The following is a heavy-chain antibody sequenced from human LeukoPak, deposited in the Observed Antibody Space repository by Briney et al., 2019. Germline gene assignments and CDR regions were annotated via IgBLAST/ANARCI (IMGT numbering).Heavy chain of an antibody. D-gene: IGHD5-12*01. CDR3: ARDVVATNYVFDC. J-gene: IGHJ4*02. V-gene: IGHV3-48*03. CDR2: ISNRGSPI. Sequence: GGSLRLSCAASGFTFNSYAMYWVRQAPGKGLEWVSYISNRGSPIYYADSVKGRFTISRDNAKNSLYLKMNSLRAEDTAVYYCARDVVATNYVFDCWGQGTLVTVSS. CDR1: GFTFNSYA.